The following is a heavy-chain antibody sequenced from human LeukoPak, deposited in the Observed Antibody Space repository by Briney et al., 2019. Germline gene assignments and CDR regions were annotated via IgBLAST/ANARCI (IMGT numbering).Heavy chain of an antibody. CDR3: ASEVGAAVGAFDI. D-gene: IGHD1-26*01. J-gene: IGHJ3*02. Sequence: GGSLRLSCAASGFTVSSNYMSWVRQAPGKGLGWVSVIYSGGSTYYADSVKGRFTISRDNSKNTLYLQMNSLRAEDTAVYYCASEVGAAVGAFDIWGQGTMVTVSS. CDR2: IYSGGST. V-gene: IGHV3-53*01. CDR1: GFTVSSNY.